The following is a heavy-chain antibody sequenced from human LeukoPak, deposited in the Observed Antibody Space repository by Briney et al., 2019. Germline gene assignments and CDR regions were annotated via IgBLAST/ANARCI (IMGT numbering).Heavy chain of an antibody. CDR3: ARSSVYRSSCLTED. J-gene: IGHJ4*02. V-gene: IGHV4-4*07. CDR1: GGSISSYY. CDR2: IYTSGST. Sequence: PSETLSLPCTVSGGSISSYYWSWIRQPAGKGLEWIARIYTSGSTNYNPSLKSRVTMTVDTSKNQFSLKLTSVTTADTAVEYCARSSVYRSSCLTEDWGQVTLVTVSS. D-gene: IGHD6-13*01.